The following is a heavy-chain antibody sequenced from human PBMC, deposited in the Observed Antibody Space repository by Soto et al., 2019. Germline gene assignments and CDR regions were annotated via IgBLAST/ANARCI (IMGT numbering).Heavy chain of an antibody. J-gene: IGHJ6*04. CDR1: GDSIISYW. Sequence: AGELQTICWRGAGDSIISYWVSWVRPQPGKGLEWMGRIDPSDSYTNYSPSFQGHVTISADKSISTAYLQWSGLQASATAMYYCAGEMATRPRASVMAVGVKGTTVPGS. CDR2: IDPSDSYT. CDR3: AGEMATRPRASVMAV. V-gene: IGHV5-10-1*01.